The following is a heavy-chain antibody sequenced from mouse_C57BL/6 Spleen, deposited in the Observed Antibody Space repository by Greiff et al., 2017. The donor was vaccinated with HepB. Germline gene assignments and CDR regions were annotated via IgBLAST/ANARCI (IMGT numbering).Heavy chain of an antibody. CDR3: ARAPFYYGESWFAY. J-gene: IGHJ3*01. D-gene: IGHD1-1*01. V-gene: IGHV7-3*01. CDR2: IRNKANGYTT. CDR1: GFTFTVYY. Sequence: EVQVVESGGGLVQPGGSLSLSCAASGFTFTVYYMSWVRQPPGKALEWLGFIRNKANGYTTEYSASVKGRFTISRDNSQSILYLQMSALRAEDSATYYCARAPFYYGESWFAYWGQGTLVTVSA.